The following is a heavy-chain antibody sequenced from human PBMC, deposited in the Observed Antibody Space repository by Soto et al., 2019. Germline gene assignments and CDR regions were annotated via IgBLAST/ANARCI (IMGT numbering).Heavy chain of an antibody. D-gene: IGHD3-22*01. V-gene: IGHV4-30-4*01. Sequence: SETLSLTCTVSGGSISSGDYYWSWIRQPPGKGLEWIGYIYYSGSTYYNPSLKSRVTISVDTSKNQFSLKLSSVTAADTAVYYCAREGGYDSRKGVGFDYWGQGTLVNVS. CDR1: GGSISSGDYY. J-gene: IGHJ4*02. CDR3: AREGGYDSRKGVGFDY. CDR2: IYYSGST.